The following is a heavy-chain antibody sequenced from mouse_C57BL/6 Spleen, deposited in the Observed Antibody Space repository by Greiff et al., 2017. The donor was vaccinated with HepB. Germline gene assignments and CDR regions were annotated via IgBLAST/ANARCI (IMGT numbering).Heavy chain of an antibody. J-gene: IGHJ2*01. CDR3: ARQGTAQAHDFDD. CDR2: INPNNGGT. Sequence: EVKLHQSGPELVKPGASVKISCKASGYTFTDYYMHWVKQSHGKSLEWIGDINPNNGGTSYNQKFKGKATLTVDKSSSTAYMELRSLTSEDSAVYYCARQGTAQAHDFDDWGQGTTLTVSS. V-gene: IGHV1-26*01. D-gene: IGHD3-2*02. CDR1: GYTFTDYY.